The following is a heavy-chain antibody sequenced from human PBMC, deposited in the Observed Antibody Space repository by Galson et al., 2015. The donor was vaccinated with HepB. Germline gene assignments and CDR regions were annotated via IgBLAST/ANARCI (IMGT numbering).Heavy chain of an antibody. J-gene: IGHJ4*02. CDR1: GYTFTGYY. Sequence: SVKVSCKASGYTFTGYYMHWVRQAPGQGLEWMGRINPNSGGTNYAQKFQGRVTMTRDTSISTAYMELSRLRSDDTAVYYCARSYPRIRVVAATTYYFDYWGQGTLVTVSS. CDR2: INPNSGGT. V-gene: IGHV1-2*06. D-gene: IGHD2-15*01. CDR3: ARSYPRIRVVAATTYYFDY.